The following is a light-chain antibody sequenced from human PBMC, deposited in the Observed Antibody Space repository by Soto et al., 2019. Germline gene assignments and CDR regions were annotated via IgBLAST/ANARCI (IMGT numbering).Light chain of an antibody. Sequence: EIVLTQSPATLSLSPGERATLSCRASQTVKKFLAWYHQKPGQPPRLLIYDASNRATGIPDRFSGSGSGTDFTLTVSSLEPEDSGVYFCQQRSNLPPITFGQGTRLEIK. J-gene: IGKJ5*01. CDR3: QQRSNLPPIT. V-gene: IGKV3-11*01. CDR1: QTVKKF. CDR2: DAS.